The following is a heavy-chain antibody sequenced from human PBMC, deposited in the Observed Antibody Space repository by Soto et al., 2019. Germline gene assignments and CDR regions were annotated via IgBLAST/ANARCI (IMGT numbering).Heavy chain of an antibody. D-gene: IGHD3-3*01. CDR1: GGSISSGGYY. V-gene: IGHV4-61*08. CDR2: IYNGGST. CDR3: ARCYPYYDFWSGHFDY. Sequence: PSETLSLTCTVSGGSISSGGYYWSWIRQPPGKGLEWIGYIYNGGSTNYNPSLKSRVTISVDTSKNQFSLKLSSVTAADTAVYFCARCYPYYDFWSGHFDYWGQGTLVTVSS. J-gene: IGHJ4*02.